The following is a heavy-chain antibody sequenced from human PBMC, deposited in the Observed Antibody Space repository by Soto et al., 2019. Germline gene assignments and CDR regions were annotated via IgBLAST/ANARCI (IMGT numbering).Heavy chain of an antibody. CDR2: IYWDDDK. Sequence: QITLNESGPTQVKPRQTLTLTCTFSGFSLTTSGVGVGWIRQSPGKAPEWLALIYWDDDKRYNPSLKSRLTITKDPAKTQVVLTMADLDPADTATYYCAHRVLRTVFGLVTTTAIYFDFCGQGTPVAVSS. V-gene: IGHV2-5*02. CDR3: AHRVLRTVFGLVTTTAIYFDF. J-gene: IGHJ4*02. CDR1: GFSLTTSGVG. D-gene: IGHD3-3*01.